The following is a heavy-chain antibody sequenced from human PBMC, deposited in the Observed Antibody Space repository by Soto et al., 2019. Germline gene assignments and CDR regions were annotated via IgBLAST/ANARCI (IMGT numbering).Heavy chain of an antibody. J-gene: IGHJ4*02. V-gene: IGHV1-18*04. CDR2: ISAHSGDT. CDR3: ARDPGYSFDY. CDR1: GYTFTSYG. Sequence: QVQLVQSGAEARKPGASVKVSCKASGYTFTSYGVIWVRQAPGQGLECMGWISAHSGDTKYEERFQGRVTMTTDTSTGTAYMELRNLRSDDTAIYYCARDPGYSFDYWGQGTLVTVSS.